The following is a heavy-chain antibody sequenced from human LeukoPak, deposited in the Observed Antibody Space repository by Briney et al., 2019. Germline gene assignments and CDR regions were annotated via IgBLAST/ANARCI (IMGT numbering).Heavy chain of an antibody. D-gene: IGHD3-22*01. CDR2: INHSGST. V-gene: IGHV4-34*01. CDR1: GGSFSGYY. CDR3: ARDSGYYGRHFDY. J-gene: IGHJ4*02. Sequence: PSETLSLTCAVYGGSFSGYYWSWIRQPPGKGLEWIGEINHSGSTNYNPSLKSRVTMSVDTSKNQFSLKLSSVTAADTAVYYCARDSGYYGRHFDYWGQGTLVTVSS.